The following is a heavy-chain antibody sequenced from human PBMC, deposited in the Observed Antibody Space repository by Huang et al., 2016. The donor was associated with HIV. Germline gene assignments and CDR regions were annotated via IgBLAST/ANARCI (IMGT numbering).Heavy chain of an antibody. CDR1: GGSVGSGSYY. Sequence: QVQLQESGPGLVKPSETLSLTCTVSGGSVGSGSYYWSWIRQPPGKGLEWIGYIYYSGSTNYNPFLKSRVTISVDTSKNQFSLKLSSVTAADTAVYYCARVDLLLGKYGDYEENAFDIWGQGTMVTVSS. CDR3: ARVDLLLGKYGDYEENAFDI. D-gene: IGHD4-17*01. V-gene: IGHV4-61*01. J-gene: IGHJ3*02. CDR2: IYYSGST.